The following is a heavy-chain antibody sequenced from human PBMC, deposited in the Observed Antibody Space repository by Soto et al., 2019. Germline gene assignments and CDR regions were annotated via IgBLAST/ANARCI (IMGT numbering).Heavy chain of an antibody. V-gene: IGHV4-39*01. J-gene: IGHJ5*02. CDR1: GGSISSSSYY. CDR3: ARHMAAAGRESWFDP. CDR2: IYYSGST. Sequence: SETLSLTCTVSGGSISSSSYYWGWIRQPPGKGLEWIGSIYYSGSTYYNPSLKSRVTVSVDTSKNQFSLKLSSVTAADTAVYYCARHMAAAGRESWFDPWGQGTLVTVSS. D-gene: IGHD6-13*01.